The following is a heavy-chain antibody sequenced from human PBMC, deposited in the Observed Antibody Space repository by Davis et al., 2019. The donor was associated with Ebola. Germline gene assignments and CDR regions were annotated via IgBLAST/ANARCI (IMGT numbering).Heavy chain of an antibody. CDR3: AGGKDSSGWYGDDAFDF. CDR1: GFTFSNYW. CDR2: IRPDGSEE. J-gene: IGHJ3*01. Sequence: GESLKISCAASGFTFSNYWMSWVRQAPGKGLEWVANIRPDGSEEQYVDSLKGRITISRDNAKNSLYLQLNSLRAEDTAVYYCAGGKDSSGWYGDDAFDFWGQGTMVTVSS. V-gene: IGHV3-7*01. D-gene: IGHD6-19*01.